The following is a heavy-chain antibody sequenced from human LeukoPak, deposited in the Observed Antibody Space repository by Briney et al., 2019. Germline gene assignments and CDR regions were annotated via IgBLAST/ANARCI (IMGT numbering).Heavy chain of an antibody. CDR3: AAGPVGHISRAFDL. J-gene: IGHJ4*02. V-gene: IGHV4-4*07. Sequence: SGTLSLTCSVSGDSITNYYWSWIRQPAGKGPELIGRIFTTGFTTYDPSLKSRVSMSFDTSKNQFSLKLNSVTAADTAVYYCAAGPVGHISRAFDLWGQGHLVIVSS. CDR2: IFTTGFT. CDR1: GDSITNYY.